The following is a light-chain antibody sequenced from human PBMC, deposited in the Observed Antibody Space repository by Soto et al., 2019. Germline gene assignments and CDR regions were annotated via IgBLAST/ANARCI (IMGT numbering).Light chain of an antibody. CDR1: SSDVGGYNF. Sequence: QSVLTQPASVSGSPGQSITISCTGTSSDVGGYNFVSWYQQHPGHAPNLIISEVSNRPSGVSDRFSGSKSGDTAFLTIFGLQAEDEADYYCNSYATAGTGVFGGGTKLTVL. J-gene: IGLJ3*02. V-gene: IGLV2-14*01. CDR3: NSYATAGTGV. CDR2: EVS.